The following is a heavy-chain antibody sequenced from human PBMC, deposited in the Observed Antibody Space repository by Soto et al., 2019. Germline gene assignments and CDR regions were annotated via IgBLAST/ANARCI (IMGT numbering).Heavy chain of an antibody. Sequence: QVQLQESGPGLVKPSQTLSLTCTVSGGSISSGDYSWSWIRQPPGKGLEWIGYRYYSGSTYYNPSLKSRVSISVDTSKNQFSLKQSTVTAADTAVYYCARYYYDSSGESGFDYWGQGTLVAVAS. J-gene: IGHJ4*02. D-gene: IGHD3-22*01. CDR3: ARYYYDSSGESGFDY. V-gene: IGHV4-30-4*01. CDR1: GGSISSGDYS. CDR2: RYYSGST.